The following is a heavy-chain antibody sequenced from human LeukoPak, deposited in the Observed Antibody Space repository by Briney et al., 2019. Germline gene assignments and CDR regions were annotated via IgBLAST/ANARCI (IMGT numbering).Heavy chain of an antibody. CDR3: ANPHAVTIREDAFDI. CDR2: FDPEGGET. CDR1: GYTLTELS. V-gene: IGHV1-24*01. D-gene: IGHD4-17*01. J-gene: IGHJ3*02. Sequence: GSVKVSCKVSGYTLTELSMHWVRQAPGKGLEWMGGFDPEGGETIYAQKFQGRFTITEDTSTDKAYMELSSLRSGDTAVYYCANPHAVTIREDAFDIWGQGTMVTVS.